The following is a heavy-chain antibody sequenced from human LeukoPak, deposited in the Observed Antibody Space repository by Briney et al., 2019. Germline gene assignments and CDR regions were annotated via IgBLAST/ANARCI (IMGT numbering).Heavy chain of an antibody. Sequence: TGGSLRLSCAASGFMFSDYALHWVRQAPGKGLAYASGISNNGGTTYYANSVKGRFTISRDNSKNTLYLQMGSLRVEDVGVYFCARGDSSTWLGQDFDYWGQGTLVAVSS. CDR1: GFMFSDYA. J-gene: IGHJ4*02. V-gene: IGHV3-64*01. D-gene: IGHD2-2*01. CDR2: ISNNGGTT. CDR3: ARGDSSTWLGQDFDY.